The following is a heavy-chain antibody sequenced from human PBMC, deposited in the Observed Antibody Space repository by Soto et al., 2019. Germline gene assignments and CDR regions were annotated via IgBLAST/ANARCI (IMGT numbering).Heavy chain of an antibody. Sequence: ASVKVSCTASGYTFTSYGISWVRQAPGQGLEWMGWISAYNGNTNYAQKLQGRVTMTTDTSTSTAYMELRSLRSDDTAVYYCARVDGSSWAPFYYYYGMDVWGQGTTVTVSS. J-gene: IGHJ6*02. CDR1: GYTFTSYG. V-gene: IGHV1-18*01. CDR3: ARVDGSSWAPFYYYYGMDV. D-gene: IGHD6-13*01. CDR2: ISAYNGNT.